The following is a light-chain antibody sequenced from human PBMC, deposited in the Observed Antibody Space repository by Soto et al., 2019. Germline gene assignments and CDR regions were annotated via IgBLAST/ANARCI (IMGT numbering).Light chain of an antibody. CDR3: SSYTSSSTVV. Sequence: QSALTQPASVSGSPGQSISISCTGSSSDVGGYNYVSWYQHHPGKAPKLMIYDVNNRPSGVSNRFSGSRSGNTASLTISGLQAEDEADDYCSSYTSSSTVVFGGGTKLTVL. V-gene: IGLV2-14*03. J-gene: IGLJ2*01. CDR1: SSDVGGYNY. CDR2: DVN.